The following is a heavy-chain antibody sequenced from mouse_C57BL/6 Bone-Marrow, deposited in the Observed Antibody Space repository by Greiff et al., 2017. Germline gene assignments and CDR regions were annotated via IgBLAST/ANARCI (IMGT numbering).Heavy chain of an antibody. V-gene: IGHV1-5*01. CDR3: TSPYDGYYVPWFAY. Sequence: VQLKESGTVLARPGASVKMSCKTSGYTFPSYWMHWVKQRPGQGPEWIGAIYPGNSDTRYNQTFKGTAKLTAVTSASTSYLELSSLTNEDSAVYYCTSPYDGYYVPWFAYWGQGTLVTVSA. J-gene: IGHJ3*01. CDR2: IYPGNSDT. CDR1: GYTFPSYW. D-gene: IGHD2-3*01.